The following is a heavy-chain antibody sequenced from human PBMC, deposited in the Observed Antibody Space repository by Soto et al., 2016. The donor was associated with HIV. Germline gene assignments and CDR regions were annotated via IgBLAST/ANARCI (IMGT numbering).Heavy chain of an antibody. V-gene: IGHV3-53*02. J-gene: IGHJ6*03. CDR1: DFSVSSNY. CDR3: ARAPGRRGRDGPPKSYYYMDV. CDR2: ISAGGST. D-gene: IGHD1-26*01. Sequence: EVQLVETGGGLIQPGGSLRLSCIVSDFSVSSNYMSWVRQAPGKGLEWVSLISAGGSTEYADSVKGRFTISRDSSKSTIFLQMKSLRAEDTAVYFCARAPGRRGRDGPPKSYYYMDVWGKGTTGHRLL.